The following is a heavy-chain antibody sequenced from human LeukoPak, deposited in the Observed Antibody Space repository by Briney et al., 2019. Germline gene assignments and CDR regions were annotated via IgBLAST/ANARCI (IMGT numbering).Heavy chain of an antibody. CDR1: EFTFSSFA. D-gene: IGHD2/OR15-2a*01. J-gene: IGHJ4*02. Sequence: GGSLRLSCAASEFTFSSFAMSWVRQAPGKGLEWVSTIGGSNAYTYYADSVKGRFTISRDNSKNTLYLQMNSLRAEDTAVYYCAKMSAYNSNSPLHFWGQGTLVTVSS. CDR3: AKMSAYNSNSPLHF. CDR2: IGGSNAYT. V-gene: IGHV3-23*01.